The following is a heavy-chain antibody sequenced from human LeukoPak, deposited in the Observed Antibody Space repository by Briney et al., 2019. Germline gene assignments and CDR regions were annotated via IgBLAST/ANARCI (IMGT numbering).Heavy chain of an antibody. D-gene: IGHD5-18*01. CDR1: GYRFTNYW. CDR2: IYPGDSDA. J-gene: IGHJ4*01. Sequence: GESLKISCQGSGYRFTNYWIGWVRQMPGKGLEWMGIIYPGDSDARYSPSFQGQVTISADKSINTAYLQWRSLQASDTAMYYCARGEYNYGISDYWGHGTLVTVSS. V-gene: IGHV5-51*01. CDR3: ARGEYNYGISDY.